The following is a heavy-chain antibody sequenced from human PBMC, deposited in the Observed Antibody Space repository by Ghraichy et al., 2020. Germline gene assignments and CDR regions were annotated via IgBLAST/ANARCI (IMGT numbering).Heavy chain of an antibody. J-gene: IGHJ2*01. V-gene: IGHV4-59*08. CDR2: IYYSGST. CDR1: GGSISSYY. D-gene: IGHD6-13*01. Sequence: SETLSLTCTVSGGSISSYYWSWIRQPPGKGLEWIGYIYYSGSTNYNPSLKSRVTISVDTSKNQFSLKLSSVTAADTAVYYCARHGRGRDSSSWVPLIYWYFDLWGRGTLVTVSS. CDR3: ARHGRGRDSSSWVPLIYWYFDL.